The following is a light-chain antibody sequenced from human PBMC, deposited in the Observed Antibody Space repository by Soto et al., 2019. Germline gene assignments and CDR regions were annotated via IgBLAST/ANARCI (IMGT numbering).Light chain of an antibody. Sequence: QSALTQPASVSGSPGQSITISCTGTSSDVGGYDYVSWYQQHPGKVPKLMIYEVFRRPSGISDRFSGSKSGNTASLTIPGLQAEDEAHYYCCSYTTTSTFVFGGGTKLTVL. CDR1: SSDVGGYDY. CDR2: EVF. V-gene: IGLV2-14*03. CDR3: CSYTTTSTFV. J-gene: IGLJ2*01.